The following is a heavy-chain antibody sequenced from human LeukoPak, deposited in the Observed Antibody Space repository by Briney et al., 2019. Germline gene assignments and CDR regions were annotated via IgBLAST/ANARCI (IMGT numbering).Heavy chain of an antibody. Sequence: SETLSLTCTVSGGSISSYYWSWIRQPAGKGLEWIGYINYSGNTNYNPSLKSRVTISIDTSKNQFSLKLSSVTAADTAMYYCARGEAYSGIPQAHWGQGTLVTVSS. CDR1: GGSISSYY. J-gene: IGHJ4*02. CDR2: INYSGNT. D-gene: IGHD1-26*01. CDR3: ARGEAYSGIPQAH. V-gene: IGHV4-59*01.